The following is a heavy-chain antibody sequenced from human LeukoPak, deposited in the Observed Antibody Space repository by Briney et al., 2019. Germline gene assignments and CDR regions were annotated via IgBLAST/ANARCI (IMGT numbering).Heavy chain of an antibody. D-gene: IGHD3-22*01. Sequence: SETLSLTCTGSLGSISGYYWSWIRQPPGKGLEWLGYISYSGSTYYNPSLKSRVTISVDTSKNHFSLNLSSVAAADTAVYYCARANGKYYYDNSGYSYYFDYWGQGTLVTVSS. CDR1: LGSISGYY. CDR3: ARANGKYYYDNSGYSYYFDY. CDR2: ISYSGST. V-gene: IGHV4-59*08. J-gene: IGHJ4*02.